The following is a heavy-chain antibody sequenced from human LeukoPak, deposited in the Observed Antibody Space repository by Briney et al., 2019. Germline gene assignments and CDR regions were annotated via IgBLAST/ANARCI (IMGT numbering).Heavy chain of an antibody. CDR3: AKAVGSPTDY. J-gene: IGHJ4*02. CDR1: GFTFSSYG. D-gene: IGHD2-15*01. CDR2: IRYDGSNK. Sequence: GGSLRLSCAASGFTFSSYGMHWVRQAPGKGLEWVAFIRYDGSNKYYADSVKGRFTISRDNSKNTLYLQMNSLRAEDTAVYYCAKAVGSPTDYWGQGTLVTVSS. V-gene: IGHV3-30*02.